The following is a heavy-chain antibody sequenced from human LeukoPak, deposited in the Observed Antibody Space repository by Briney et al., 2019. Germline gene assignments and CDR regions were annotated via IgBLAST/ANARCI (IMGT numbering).Heavy chain of an antibody. D-gene: IGHD4-23*01. CDR1: GGSISSTSCY. Sequence: PSETLSLTCSVSGGSISSTSCYWGWIRQPPGKGLEWIGGIYYSGSTYYNPSLKSRVTISVDTSKNQFSLKLSSVTAADTAVYYCARTVEEGYGGRWYFDYWGQGTLVTVSS. J-gene: IGHJ4*02. CDR2: IYYSGST. CDR3: ARTVEEGYGGRWYFDY. V-gene: IGHV4-39*01.